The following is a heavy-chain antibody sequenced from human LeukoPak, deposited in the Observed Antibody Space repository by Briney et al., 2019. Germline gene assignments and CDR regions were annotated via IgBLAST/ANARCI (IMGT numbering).Heavy chain of an antibody. CDR2: ISSSSAYI. V-gene: IGHV3-21*06. J-gene: IGHJ3*01. CDR1: GFIFSDYS. Sequence: PGGSLRLSCVASGFIFSDYSVDWVRQAPGKGLEWVSSISSSSAYIFYSDSVKGRFTISRDNAQSSLYLQMNSLRAGDTAVYYCARQAVARPFDLWGQGTMVAVSS. CDR3: ARQAVARPFDL.